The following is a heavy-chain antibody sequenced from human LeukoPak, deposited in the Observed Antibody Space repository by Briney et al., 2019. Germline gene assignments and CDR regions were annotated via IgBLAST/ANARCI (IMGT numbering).Heavy chain of an antibody. CDR1: GFTFSSYG. CDR2: ISYDGSNK. Sequence: GGSLRLSCAASGFTFSSYGMHWVRQAPGKGLEWVAVISYDGSNKYYADSVKGRFTISRDNSKNTLYLQMNSLNSEDTAVYYCAKDRGAYSSPRTALDYWGQGTLVTVSS. J-gene: IGHJ4*02. CDR3: AKDRGAYSSPRTALDY. V-gene: IGHV3-30*18. D-gene: IGHD6-13*01.